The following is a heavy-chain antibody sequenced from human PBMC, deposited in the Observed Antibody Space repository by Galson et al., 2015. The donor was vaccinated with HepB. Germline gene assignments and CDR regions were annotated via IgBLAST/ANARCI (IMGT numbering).Heavy chain of an antibody. Sequence: SLRLSCAASGFTFSNAWMSWVRQAPGKGLEWVGRIKSKTDGGTTDYAAPVKGRFTISRDDSKNTLYLQMNSLKTEDTAVYYCTTRYYYDSSGYRREEYWGQGTLVTVSS. J-gene: IGHJ4*02. V-gene: IGHV3-15*01. CDR3: TTRYYYDSSGYRREEY. D-gene: IGHD3-22*01. CDR1: GFTFSNAW. CDR2: IKSKTDGGTT.